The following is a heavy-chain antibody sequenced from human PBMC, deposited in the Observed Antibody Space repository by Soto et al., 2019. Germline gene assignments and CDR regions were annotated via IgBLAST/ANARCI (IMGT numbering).Heavy chain of an antibody. J-gene: IGHJ5*02. D-gene: IGHD3-22*01. CDR1: GDSVSSNSAA. CDR3: ARGKTYYYDSSGYYYVEWLDP. CDR2: TYYRSKWYN. Sequence: SQTLSLTCAISGDSVSSNSAAWNWIRQSPSRGLEWLGRTYYRSKWYNDYAVSVKSRITINPDTSKNQFSLQLNSVTPEDTAVYYCARGKTYYYDSSGYYYVEWLDPWGQGPLVTVYS. V-gene: IGHV6-1*01.